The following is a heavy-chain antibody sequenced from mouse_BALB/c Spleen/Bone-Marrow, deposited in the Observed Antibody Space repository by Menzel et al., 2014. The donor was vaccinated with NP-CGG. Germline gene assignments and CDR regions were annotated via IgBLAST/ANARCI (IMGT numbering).Heavy chain of an antibody. CDR3: ARGGSSPAWFAY. V-gene: IGHV1-61*01. CDR1: GYTFTTHW. Sequence: VKLQESGAELVRPGASVKLSCKVSGYTFTTHWVNWIKQRPGQGLEWIGRIDPSDNETHYNQKFKDKAMLTVDKSSNTTYMQLSSLTSEDSAVYYCARGGSSPAWFAYWGQGTLVTVSA. J-gene: IGHJ3*01. CDR2: IDPSDNET. D-gene: IGHD1-1*01.